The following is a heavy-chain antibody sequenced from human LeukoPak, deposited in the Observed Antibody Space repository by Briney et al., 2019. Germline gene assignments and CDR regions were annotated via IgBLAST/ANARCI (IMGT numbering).Heavy chain of an antibody. CDR3: ARVGRSNRAFDI. CDR2: IYYSGST. V-gene: IGHV4-30-4*01. D-gene: IGHD3-10*01. Sequence: SQTLSLTCTVSGGSISSGDYYWSWIRQPPGKGLEWTGYIYYSGSTYYNPSLKSRVTISVDTSKNQFSLKLSSVTAADTAVYYCARVGRSNRAFDIWGQGTMVTVSS. J-gene: IGHJ3*02. CDR1: GGSISSGDYY.